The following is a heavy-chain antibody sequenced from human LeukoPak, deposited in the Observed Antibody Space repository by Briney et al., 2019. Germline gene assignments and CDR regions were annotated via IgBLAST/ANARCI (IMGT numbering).Heavy chain of an antibody. CDR2: ISYDGSNK. Sequence: PGRSLRLSCAASGFTFSSYGMHWVRQAPGKGLEWVAVISYDGSNKYYADSVKGRFTISRDNSKNTLYLQMNSLGAEDTAVYYCAKDHGGYYGSGSYYIDYWGQGTLVTVSS. D-gene: IGHD3-10*01. CDR1: GFTFSSYG. CDR3: AKDHGGYYGSGSYYIDY. V-gene: IGHV3-30*18. J-gene: IGHJ4*02.